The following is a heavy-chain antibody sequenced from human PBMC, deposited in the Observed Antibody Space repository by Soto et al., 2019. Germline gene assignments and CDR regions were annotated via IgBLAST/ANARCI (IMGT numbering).Heavy chain of an antibody. CDR2: ISGSGGST. Sequence: GGSLRLSCAASGFTFSSYAMSWVRQAPGKGVEWVSAISGSGGSTSYADSVKGRFTISRDKSKNTLYLQMNSLRAEDTAVYYCAKDPGDYGDSLYFQHWGQGTLVTVSS. V-gene: IGHV3-23*01. J-gene: IGHJ1*01. CDR3: AKDPGDYGDSLYFQH. CDR1: GFTFSSYA. D-gene: IGHD4-17*01.